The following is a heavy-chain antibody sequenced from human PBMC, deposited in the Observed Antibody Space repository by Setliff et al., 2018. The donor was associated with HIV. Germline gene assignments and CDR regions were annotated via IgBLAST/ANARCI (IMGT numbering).Heavy chain of an antibody. CDR2: IYDSGRP. CDR1: GGSISSYY. V-gene: IGHV4-59*01. CDR3: ARGDGSGSKGYYYYGMDV. Sequence: ETLSLTCTVSGGSISSYYWTWIRQPLGKGLEWIGSIYDSGRPNYNPSLKRRVIISADTSKNQFSLKLSSVTAADTAVYYCARGDGSGSKGYYYYGMDVWGQGTTVTVSS. J-gene: IGHJ6*02. D-gene: IGHD3-10*01.